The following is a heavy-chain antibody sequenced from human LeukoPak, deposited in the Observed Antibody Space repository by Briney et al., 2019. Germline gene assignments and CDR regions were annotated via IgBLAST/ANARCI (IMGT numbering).Heavy chain of an antibody. Sequence: SETLSLTCTVSGGSISSSSHYWGWMRQPPGKGLEWIGSIYYSGSTYYNPSLKSRVTISVDTSKNQFSLKLSSVTATDTAVYYCARPGIAARLPFDAFDIWGQGTMVTVSS. V-gene: IGHV4-39*01. J-gene: IGHJ3*02. D-gene: IGHD6-6*01. CDR3: ARPGIAARLPFDAFDI. CDR1: GGSISSSSHY. CDR2: IYYSGST.